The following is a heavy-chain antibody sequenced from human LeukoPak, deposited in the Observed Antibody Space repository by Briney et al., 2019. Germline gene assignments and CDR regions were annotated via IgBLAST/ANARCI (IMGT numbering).Heavy chain of an antibody. CDR2: IYTSGST. CDR3: ATRGS. Sequence: SETLSLTCTVSGGSISSSSYYWGWIRQPPGKGLEWIGYIYTSGSTNYNPSLKSRVTISVDTSKNQFSLKLTSVTAADTAVYYCATRGSWGQGTLVTVSS. CDR1: GGSISSSSYY. D-gene: IGHD3-10*01. V-gene: IGHV4-61*05. J-gene: IGHJ5*02.